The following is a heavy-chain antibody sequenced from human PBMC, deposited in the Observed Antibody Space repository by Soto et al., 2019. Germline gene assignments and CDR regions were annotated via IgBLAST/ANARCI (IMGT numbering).Heavy chain of an antibody. J-gene: IGHJ6*02. Sequence: PSETLSLTCAVYGGSFSGYYWSWIRQPPGKGLEWIGEINHSGSTNYNPSLKSRVTISVDTSKNQFSLKLSSVTAVDTAVCYCARRGRGYYGSGKDFRLDVWGQGTTVTVSS. CDR2: INHSGST. CDR3: ARRGRGYYGSGKDFRLDV. CDR1: GGSFSGYY. D-gene: IGHD3-10*01. V-gene: IGHV4-34*01.